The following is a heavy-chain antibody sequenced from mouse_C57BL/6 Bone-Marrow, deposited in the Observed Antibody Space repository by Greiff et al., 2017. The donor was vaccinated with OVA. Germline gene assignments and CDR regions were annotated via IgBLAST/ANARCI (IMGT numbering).Heavy chain of an antibody. CDR1: GFSFTSYG. Sequence: VMLVESGPGLVAPSQSLSITCTVSGFSFTSYGVSWVRQPPGKGLEWLGVIWGDGSTHNHSALISRLSIRKDNSQSQVFLKLNILQTDNTATYFYAKRDYYSSSYDFDVWGTGTTVTVSS. V-gene: IGHV2-3*01. CDR2: IWGDGST. D-gene: IGHD1-1*01. J-gene: IGHJ1*03. CDR3: AKRDYYSSSYDFDV.